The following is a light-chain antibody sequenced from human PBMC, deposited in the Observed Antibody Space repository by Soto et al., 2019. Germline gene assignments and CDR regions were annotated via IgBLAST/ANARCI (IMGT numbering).Light chain of an antibody. CDR3: QQYNNWPIT. J-gene: IGKJ5*01. CDR1: QSVSSN. V-gene: IGKV3-15*01. Sequence: EIVMTPSPATLSVSPGERATLSCRASQSVSSNLAWYQQKPGQAPRLLIYGASTRATGIPARFSGSGSRTEFTLTISSLQSEDFAVYYCQQYNNWPITFGQGTRREIK. CDR2: GAS.